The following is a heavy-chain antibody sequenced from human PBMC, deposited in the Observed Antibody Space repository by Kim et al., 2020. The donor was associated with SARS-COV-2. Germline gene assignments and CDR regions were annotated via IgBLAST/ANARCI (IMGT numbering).Heavy chain of an antibody. CDR1: GGSISSSSYY. D-gene: IGHD6-13*01. J-gene: IGHJ6*01. Sequence: SETLSLTCTVSGGSISSSSYYWGWIRQPPGKGLEWIGSIYYSGSTYYNPSLKSRVTISVDTSKNQFSLKLSSVTAADTAVYYCARSQQQLVLAYYYYYG. CDR2: IYYSGST. V-gene: IGHV4-39*01. CDR3: ARSQQQLVLAYYYYYG.